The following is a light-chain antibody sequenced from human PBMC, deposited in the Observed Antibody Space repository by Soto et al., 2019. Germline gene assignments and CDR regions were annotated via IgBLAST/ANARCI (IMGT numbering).Light chain of an antibody. Sequence: QSALTQPASVSGSPGQSITISCTGTSSDVGSYNLVSWYQHHPGKAPKLMIYEVSKRPSGVSNRFSGSKSGNTASLTISGLQAEDEADYYCCSYAGSSTFLYVFGTGTQLTVL. J-gene: IGLJ1*01. CDR1: SSDVGSYNL. V-gene: IGLV2-23*02. CDR2: EVS. CDR3: CSYAGSSTFLYV.